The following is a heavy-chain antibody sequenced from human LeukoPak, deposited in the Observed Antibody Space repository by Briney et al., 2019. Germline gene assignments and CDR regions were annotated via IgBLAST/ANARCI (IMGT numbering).Heavy chain of an antibody. CDR2: IYHSGST. CDR3: ARSDGYNLDAFDI. CDR1: GGSISPYY. D-gene: IGHD5-24*01. J-gene: IGHJ3*02. V-gene: IGHV4-59*12. Sequence: SETLSLTCTVSGGSISPYYWTWIRQPPGKGLEWIGYIYHSGSTNYNPSLQSRVTISIDTSKNQFSLKLSSVTAADTAVYYCARSDGYNLDAFDIWGQGTMVTVSS.